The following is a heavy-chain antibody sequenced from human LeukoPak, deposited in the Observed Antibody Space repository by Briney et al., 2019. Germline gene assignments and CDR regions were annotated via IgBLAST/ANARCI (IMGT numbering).Heavy chain of an antibody. Sequence: GGSLRLSCAASGFTFDDYGMSWVRQAPGKGLEWVSGINWNGGSTGYVDSVKGRFTISGDNAKKFLYLQMNSLRAEDTALYYCARVVLSRGERDYWGQGTLVTVSS. CDR2: INWNGGST. V-gene: IGHV3-20*04. D-gene: IGHD5-24*01. CDR1: GFTFDDYG. J-gene: IGHJ4*02. CDR3: ARVVLSRGERDY.